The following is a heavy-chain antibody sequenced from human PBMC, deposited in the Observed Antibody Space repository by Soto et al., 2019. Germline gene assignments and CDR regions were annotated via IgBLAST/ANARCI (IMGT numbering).Heavy chain of an antibody. CDR2: INVGNGNT. CDR3: ARSIVVETAADY. J-gene: IGHJ4*02. D-gene: IGHD2-21*02. V-gene: IGHV1-3*01. CDR1: GYTFTSYA. Sequence: QVQLVQSGAEVKKPGASVKVSCKASGYTFTSYAMHWVRQAPGQRLEWMGWINVGNGNTKYSQKFQGRVTITRDTSASTAYMELSSLRSEDTAVYYCARSIVVETAADYWGQGTMVTVSS.